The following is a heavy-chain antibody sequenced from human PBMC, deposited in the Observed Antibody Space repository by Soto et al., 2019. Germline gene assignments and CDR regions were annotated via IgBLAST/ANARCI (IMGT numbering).Heavy chain of an antibody. CDR1: GYPFIGYY. J-gene: IGHJ6*02. V-gene: IGHV1-2*02. CDR3: ARIRVSYSSTWQRNKPDLFYDGMDV. CDR2: INPSSGGT. Sequence: ASVKVSCKASGYPFIGYYIYWVRQAPGQGLEWLGWINPSSGGTTYALEFQGRVTLTRDTSISTAYMEVRRLRSDDTAVYYCARIRVSYSSTWQRNKPDLFYDGMDVWGQGTTVTSP. D-gene: IGHD6-13*01.